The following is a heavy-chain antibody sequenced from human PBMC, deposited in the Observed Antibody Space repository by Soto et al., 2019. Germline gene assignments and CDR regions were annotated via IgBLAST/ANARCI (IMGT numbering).Heavy chain of an antibody. D-gene: IGHD2-15*01. CDR2: IHYSGNT. Sequence: QVQLQESGPGLVKPSETLSLICTVSGGSITTYYWSWIRQPPGKGLEWIGYIHYSGNTDYNPSLKSRLNTSVDRSKNQLTLNLSSVTAADTAVYYCARLLRPSDSERYYMGVWGKGTTVTVSS. CDR3: ARLLRPSDSERYYMGV. J-gene: IGHJ6*03. CDR1: GGSITTYY. V-gene: IGHV4-59*08.